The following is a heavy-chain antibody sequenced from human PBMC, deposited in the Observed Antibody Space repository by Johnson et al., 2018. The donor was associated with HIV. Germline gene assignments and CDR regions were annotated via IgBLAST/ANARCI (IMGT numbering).Heavy chain of an antibody. V-gene: IGHV3-33*08. Sequence: QVQLVESGGGVVQPGRSLRLSCAASGFTFSSYAMHRVRQAPGKGLAWVAIIWYDGTNKYYADSVKGRFTISRDNSKNTLYLQMNSLRAEDTAWYYCARDRRNYYVSSGYPDYDAFDIWGQGTMVTVSS. J-gene: IGHJ3*02. CDR3: ARDRRNYYVSSGYPDYDAFDI. CDR1: GFTFSSYA. D-gene: IGHD3-22*01. CDR2: IWYDGTNK.